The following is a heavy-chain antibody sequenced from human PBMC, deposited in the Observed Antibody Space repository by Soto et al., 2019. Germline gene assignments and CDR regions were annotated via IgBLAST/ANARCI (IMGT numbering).Heavy chain of an antibody. CDR2: IYYSGST. D-gene: IGHD1-26*01. CDR1: GGSISSSSYH. Sequence: SETLSLTCTVSGGSISSSSYHWGWIRQPPGKGLEWIGNIYYSGSTNYNPSLKSRVTISVDTSKNQFSLKLSSVTAADTAVYYCASGADHYYYYYYMDVWGKGTTVTVS. CDR3: ASGADHYYYYYYMDV. V-gene: IGHV4-39*07. J-gene: IGHJ6*03.